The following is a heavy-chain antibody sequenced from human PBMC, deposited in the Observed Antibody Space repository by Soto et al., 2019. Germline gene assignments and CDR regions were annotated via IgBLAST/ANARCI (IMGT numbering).Heavy chain of an antibody. D-gene: IGHD2-2*02. CDR3: AHARNPIPGDAQVGDFDY. CDR1: GFSLNTDGEG. Sequence: QITLKESGPTQVKPTQTLTLTCSFSGFSLNTDGEGVGWVRQPPGEALEWLALIYWDDDERYSPSLKTRLTITKDTSKNRFVLIMTHMDPVDTAAYSCAHARNPIPGDAQVGDFDYWGQGTVVTVAS. J-gene: IGHJ4*02. V-gene: IGHV2-5*02. CDR2: IYWDDDE.